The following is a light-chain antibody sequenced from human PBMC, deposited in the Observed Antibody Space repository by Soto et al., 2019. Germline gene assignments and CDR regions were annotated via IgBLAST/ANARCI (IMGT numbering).Light chain of an antibody. CDR2: DNS. CDR3: QSSDSSLSGYV. V-gene: IGLV1-40*01. Sequence: QSVLTQPPSVSGAPGQRVTISCTGSSSNIGAGYDVHWYQQLPGTAPKLLFYDNSNRPSGVPDRFSGSKSGTSASLAISGLQAEDEADYYCQSSDSSLSGYVFGTGTKVTVL. CDR1: SSNIGAGYD. J-gene: IGLJ1*01.